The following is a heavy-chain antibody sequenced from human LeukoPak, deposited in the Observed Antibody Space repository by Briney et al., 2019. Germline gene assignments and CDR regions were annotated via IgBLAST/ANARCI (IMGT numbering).Heavy chain of an antibody. Sequence: SQTLSLTCTVSGGSISSGGYYWSWIRQHPGKGLEWIGYIYYRGSTYYNPSLKSRVTISVDTSKNQFSLKLSSVTAADTAVYYCARENFDWLSANNWFDPWGPGTLVTVSS. J-gene: IGHJ5*02. V-gene: IGHV4-31*03. CDR1: GGSISSGGYY. D-gene: IGHD3-9*01. CDR3: ARENFDWLSANNWFDP. CDR2: IYYRGST.